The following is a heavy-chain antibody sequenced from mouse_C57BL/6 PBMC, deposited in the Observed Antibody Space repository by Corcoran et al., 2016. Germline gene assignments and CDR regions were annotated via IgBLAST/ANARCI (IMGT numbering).Heavy chain of an antibody. D-gene: IGHD4-1*01. CDR1: GYTFTTYG. Sequence: QIQLVQSGPELKKPGETVKISCKASGYTFTTYGVSWVKQAPGKGLKWMGWINTYSGVPTYADDFKGRFAFSLETSASTAYLQINNLKNEDTATYFCARGTTGTKYFDVGGTGTTVTVSS. V-gene: IGHV9-3*01. CDR2: INTYSGVP. J-gene: IGHJ1*03. CDR3: ARGTTGTKYFDV.